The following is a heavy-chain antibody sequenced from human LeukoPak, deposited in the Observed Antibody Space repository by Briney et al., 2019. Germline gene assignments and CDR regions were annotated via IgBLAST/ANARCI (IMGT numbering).Heavy chain of an antibody. CDR1: GGSISSYY. CDR3: ARESGGVDY. V-gene: IGHV4-59*01. D-gene: IGHD1-1*01. J-gene: IGHJ4*02. CDR2: IYYGGST. Sequence: ASETLSLTCTVSGGSISSYYWSWIRQPPGKGLEWIGYIYYGGSTNYNPSLKSRVTISVDTSKNQFSLKLSSVTAADTAVYYCARESGGVDYWGQGTLVTVSS.